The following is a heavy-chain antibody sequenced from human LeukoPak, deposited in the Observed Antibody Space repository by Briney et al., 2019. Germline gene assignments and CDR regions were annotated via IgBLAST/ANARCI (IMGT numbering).Heavy chain of an antibody. CDR2: IYSGGST. D-gene: IGHD2-2*01. Sequence: PGGSLRLSCAASGFTVSSNYMSWVRQAPGKGLEWVSVIYSGGSTYYADSVKGRFTISRDNSKNTLYLQMNSLRAEDTAVYYCASGGVVVPAAMPAFRDYYGMDVWGQGTTVTVFS. V-gene: IGHV3-53*01. CDR1: GFTVSSNY. CDR3: ASGGVVVPAAMPAFRDYYGMDV. J-gene: IGHJ6*02.